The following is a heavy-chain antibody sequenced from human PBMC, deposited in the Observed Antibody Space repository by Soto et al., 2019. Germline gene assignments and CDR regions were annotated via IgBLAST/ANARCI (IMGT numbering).Heavy chain of an antibody. CDR3: ARGYGTARRWFDF. V-gene: IGHV4-4*02. CDR2: LFHSGAT. J-gene: IGHJ5*01. CDR1: GASVSSGDW. Sequence: SETLSLPCAVSGASVSSGDWWTWVRQSPGKGPECIGELFHSGATNYNPSLKSRVDISMDKSKNQFSLRLTSVTAADTAAYYWARGYGTARRWFDFWGQGTLVTVSS. D-gene: IGHD5-18*01.